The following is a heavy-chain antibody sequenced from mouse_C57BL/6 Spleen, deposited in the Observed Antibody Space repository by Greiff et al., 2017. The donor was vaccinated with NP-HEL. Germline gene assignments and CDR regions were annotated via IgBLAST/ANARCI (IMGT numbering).Heavy chain of an antibody. D-gene: IGHD2-2*01. CDR3: ARRGYDGFDY. Sequence: QVHVKQPGAELVRPGSSVKLSCKASGYTFTSYWMHWVKQRPIQGLEWIGNIDPSDSETHYNQKFKDKATLTVDKSSSTAYMQLSSLTSEDSAVYYCARRGYDGFDYWGQGTTLTVSS. J-gene: IGHJ2*01. V-gene: IGHV1-52*01. CDR2: IDPSDSET. CDR1: GYTFTSYW.